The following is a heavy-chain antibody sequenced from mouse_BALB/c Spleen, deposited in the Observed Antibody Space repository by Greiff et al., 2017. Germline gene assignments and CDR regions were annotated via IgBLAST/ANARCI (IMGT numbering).Heavy chain of an antibody. CDR3: ARHPNYYGSSYEYYYAMDY. CDR1: GFSLTSYG. CDR2: IWSDGST. D-gene: IGHD1-1*01. Sequence: VKLVESGPDLVAPSQSLSITCTVSGFSLTSYGVHWVRQPPGKGLEWLVVIWSDGSTTYNSALKSRLSISKDNSKSQVFLKMNSLQTDDTAMYYCARHPNYYGSSYEYYYAMDYWGQGTSVTVSS. V-gene: IGHV2-6-2*01. J-gene: IGHJ4*01.